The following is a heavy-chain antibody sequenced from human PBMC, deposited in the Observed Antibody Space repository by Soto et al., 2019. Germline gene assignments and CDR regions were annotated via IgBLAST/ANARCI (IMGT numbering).Heavy chain of an antibody. CDR1: GFTVRNNG. D-gene: IGHD6-19*01. V-gene: IGHV3-23*01. Sequence: EVQLLESGGGLVQPGGSLRLTCAASGFTVRNNGMVWVRQAPGKGLEWVSAITGSGDNTYYADSVKGRFTISRDNYQHTQYVELTGLRAEDTAVYYCAKGRAGGWIGCNYWGQGTLVT. CDR3: AKGRAGGWIGCNY. CDR2: ITGSGDNT. J-gene: IGHJ4*02.